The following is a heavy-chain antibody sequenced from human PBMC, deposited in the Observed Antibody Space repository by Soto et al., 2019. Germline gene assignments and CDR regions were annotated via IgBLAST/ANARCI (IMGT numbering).Heavy chain of an antibody. Sequence: ASVKVSCKASGGTFSSYAISWVRQAPGQGLEWMGWMNPNSGNTGYAQKFQGRVTMTRNTSISTAYMELSSLRSEDTAVYYCAADRFGAFDIWGQGTMVTVSS. J-gene: IGHJ3*02. CDR1: GGTFSSYA. D-gene: IGHD3-16*01. V-gene: IGHV1-8*02. CDR2: MNPNSGNT. CDR3: AADRFGAFDI.